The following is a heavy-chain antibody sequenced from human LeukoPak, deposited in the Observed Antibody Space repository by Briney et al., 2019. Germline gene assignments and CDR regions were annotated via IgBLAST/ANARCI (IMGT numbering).Heavy chain of an antibody. Sequence: SGTLSLTCAVSGGSISSSKWWTWVCQPPGKGLEWIGEIYHSGSTNYKPSLKSRVTISVDKSKNQFSLKLSSVTAADTAVYYCAGAHCGGDCYSGRAFDTWGQGTMVTVSS. D-gene: IGHD2-21*02. CDR2: IYHSGST. J-gene: IGHJ3*02. CDR1: GGSISSSKW. V-gene: IGHV4-4*02. CDR3: AGAHCGGDCYSGRAFDT.